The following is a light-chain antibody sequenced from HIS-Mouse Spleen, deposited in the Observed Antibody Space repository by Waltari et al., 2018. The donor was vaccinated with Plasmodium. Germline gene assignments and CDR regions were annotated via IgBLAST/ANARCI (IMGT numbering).Light chain of an antibody. CDR3: CSYAGSSTFVV. CDR2: EGS. Sequence: QSALTQPASVSGSPGQSITISCTGTSSDVGRYNLVSWYQQHPGKAPKLMSYEGSKRPSGVSNRFSGSKSGNTASRTIAGLQAEDEADYYCCSYAGSSTFVVFGGGTKLTVL. V-gene: IGLV2-23*03. CDR1: SSDVGRYNL. J-gene: IGLJ2*01.